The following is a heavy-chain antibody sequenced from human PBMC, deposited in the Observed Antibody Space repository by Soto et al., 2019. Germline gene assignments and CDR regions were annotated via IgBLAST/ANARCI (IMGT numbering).Heavy chain of an antibody. CDR3: ARELVVVPAAIANDY. Sequence: ASGKGSFKASGYTFTSYDINWVRQATGQGLEWMGWMNPNSGNTGYAQKFQGRVTMTRNTSISTAYMELSSLRSEDTAVYYCARELVVVPAAIANDYWGQGTLVTFSS. D-gene: IGHD2-2*01. CDR2: MNPNSGNT. J-gene: IGHJ4*02. V-gene: IGHV1-8*01. CDR1: GYTFTSYD.